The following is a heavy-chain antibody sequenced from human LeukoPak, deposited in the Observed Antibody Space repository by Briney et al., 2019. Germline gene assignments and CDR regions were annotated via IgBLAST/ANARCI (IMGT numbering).Heavy chain of an antibody. J-gene: IGHJ4*02. CDR1: GGSFSGYY. D-gene: IGHD3-10*01. CDR2: INHSGST. V-gene: IGHV4-34*01. Sequence: ASETLSLTCAVYGGSFSGYYWSWIRQPPGKGLEWIGEINHSGSTNYNPSLKSRVTISVDTSKNQFSLKLSSVTAADTAVYYCARARWFGELCQWGQGTLVTVSS. CDR3: ARARWFGELCQ.